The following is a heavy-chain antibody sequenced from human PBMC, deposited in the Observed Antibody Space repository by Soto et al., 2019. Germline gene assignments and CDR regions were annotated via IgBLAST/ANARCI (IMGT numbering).Heavy chain of an antibody. CDR3: ARARADYYDSSGYPLGY. J-gene: IGHJ4*02. V-gene: IGHV3-7*04. CDR2: IKQDGSEK. CDR1: GFTFSSYW. D-gene: IGHD3-22*01. Sequence: EVQLVESGGGLVQPGGSLRLSCAASGFTFSSYWMSWVRQAPGKGLEWVANIKQDGSEKYYVDSVKGRFTISRDNAKNLLYLQMNSLRAEDTAVYYCARARADYYDSSGYPLGYWGQGTLVTVSS.